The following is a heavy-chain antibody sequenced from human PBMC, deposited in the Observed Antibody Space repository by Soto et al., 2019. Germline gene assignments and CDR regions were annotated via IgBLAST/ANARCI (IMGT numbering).Heavy chain of an antibody. Sequence: PGGSLRLSCAASGFTFSIYAMQWVRYAPGKGLEWVAVISYDGSNKYYADSVKGRFTISRDNSKNTLYLQLNSLRAEDTAVYYCARETYYYGMDVWGQGTTVTVSS. J-gene: IGHJ6*02. V-gene: IGHV3-30-3*01. CDR3: ARETYYYGMDV. CDR2: ISYDGSNK. CDR1: GFTFSIYA.